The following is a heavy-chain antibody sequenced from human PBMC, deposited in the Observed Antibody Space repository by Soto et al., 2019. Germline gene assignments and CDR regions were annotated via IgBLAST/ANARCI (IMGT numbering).Heavy chain of an antibody. CDR1: GLRVSTNH. CDR2: LYATRT. CDR3: AKDHYDYDSSGFDY. J-gene: IGHJ4*02. V-gene: IGHV3-66*01. D-gene: IGHD3-22*01. Sequence: CAATGLRVSTNHTSCVRQVTGKGLEWDSVLYATRTYYADPANGRFTMSRDHSKNTQELQMTSLRAEHTAVYYCAKDHYDYDSSGFDYWGQGTLVNVSS.